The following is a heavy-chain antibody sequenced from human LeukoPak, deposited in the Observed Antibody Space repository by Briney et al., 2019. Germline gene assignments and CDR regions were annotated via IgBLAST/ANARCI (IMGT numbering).Heavy chain of an antibody. D-gene: IGHD5-24*01. Sequence: GGSLRLSCAASGFTFSSYAMSWVRQAPGKALEWVSAISGSGGSTYYADSVKGRFTISGDNSKNTLYLQMNSLRAEDTAVYYCAKDRLASRHGYNSWGQGTLVTVPS. J-gene: IGHJ5*02. CDR3: AKDRLASRHGYNS. V-gene: IGHV3-23*01. CDR1: GFTFSSYA. CDR2: ISGSGGST.